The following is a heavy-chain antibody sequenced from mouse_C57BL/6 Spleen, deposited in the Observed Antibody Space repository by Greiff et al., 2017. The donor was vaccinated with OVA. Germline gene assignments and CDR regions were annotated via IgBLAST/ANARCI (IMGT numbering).Heavy chain of an antibody. V-gene: IGHV5-17*01. Sequence: EVMLVESGGGLVKPGGSLKLSCAASGFTFSDYGMNWVRQAPEKGLEWVAYISSGSSTIYYADTVKGRFTISRDNAKNTLFLQMTSLRSEDTAMYYCARNDCYYAMDYWGQGTSVTVSS. J-gene: IGHJ4*01. D-gene: IGHD2-12*01. CDR2: ISSGSSTI. CDR1: GFTFSDYG. CDR3: ARNDCYYAMDY.